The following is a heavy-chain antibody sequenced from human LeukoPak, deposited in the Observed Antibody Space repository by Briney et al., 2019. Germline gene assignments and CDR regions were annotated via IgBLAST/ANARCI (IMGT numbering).Heavy chain of an antibody. CDR2: IKQGGSEK. D-gene: IGHD5-18*01. J-gene: IGHJ5*02. Sequence: GGSLRLSCAASGFTRSSYWMSWVRQAPGKGLEWVANIKQGGSEKYYVDSVKGRFTISRDNAKDSLYLQMTSLKAADTAVYFCARAGYTYGYFSWFDPWGQGTLVTVSS. CDR3: ARAGYTYGYFSWFDP. CDR1: GFTRSSYW. V-gene: IGHV3-7*01.